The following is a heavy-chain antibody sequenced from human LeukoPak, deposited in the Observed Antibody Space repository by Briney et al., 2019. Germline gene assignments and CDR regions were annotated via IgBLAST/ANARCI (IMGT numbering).Heavy chain of an antibody. CDR3: ARERGGNIVVVITD. CDR2: IYTSGST. CDR1: GGSISSYY. V-gene: IGHV4-4*07. D-gene: IGHD3-22*01. J-gene: IGHJ4*02. Sequence: SETLSLTCTVSGGSISSYYWSWIRQPAGKGLEGIGRIYTSGSTNYNPSLKSRVTISVDKSKNQFSLKLSSVTAADTAVYYCARERGGNIVVVITDWGQGTLVTVSS.